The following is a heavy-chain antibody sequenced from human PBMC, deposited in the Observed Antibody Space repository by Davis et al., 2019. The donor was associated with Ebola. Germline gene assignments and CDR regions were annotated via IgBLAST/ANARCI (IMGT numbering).Heavy chain of an antibody. CDR3: TQSGSRDY. D-gene: IGHD1-26*01. CDR1: RLTFSSYA. Sequence: GESLKISCAASRLTFSSYAMSWVRQAPGKGLEWVSTISGSGTYTYYADSVKGRFTISRDNSKDTLYLQMNSLKTEDTAVYYCTQSGSRDYWGQGTLVTVSS. V-gene: IGHV3-23*01. J-gene: IGHJ4*02. CDR2: ISGSGTYT.